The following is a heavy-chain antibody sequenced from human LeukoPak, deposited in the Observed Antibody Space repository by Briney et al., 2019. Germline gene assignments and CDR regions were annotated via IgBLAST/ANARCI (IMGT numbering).Heavy chain of an antibody. V-gene: IGHV3-11*04. CDR2: ISSSGSTI. J-gene: IGHJ4*02. CDR3: ARDQWSIRGVIPFDY. CDR1: RFTFRDYY. D-gene: IGHD3-10*01. Sequence: GGSLRLSCAASRFTFRDYYMSWIRQAPGKGLEWVSYISSSGSTIYYADSVKGRFTISRDNAKNSLYLQMNSLRAEDTAVYYCARDQWSIRGVIPFDYWGQGTLVTVSS.